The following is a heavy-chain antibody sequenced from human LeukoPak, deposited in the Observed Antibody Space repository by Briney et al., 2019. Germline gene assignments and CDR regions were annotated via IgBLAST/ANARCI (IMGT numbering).Heavy chain of an antibody. CDR2: ISWNSGSI. D-gene: IGHD4-17*01. V-gene: IGHV3-9*01. Sequence: GGSLRLSCAASGFTFDDYAMHWVRQAPGKGLEWVSGISWNSGSIGYADSVKGRFTISRDNAKNSLYLQMNSLRAEDTAVYYCARGAYGGYWGQGTRVAVSS. CDR1: GFTFDDYA. J-gene: IGHJ4*02. CDR3: ARGAYGGY.